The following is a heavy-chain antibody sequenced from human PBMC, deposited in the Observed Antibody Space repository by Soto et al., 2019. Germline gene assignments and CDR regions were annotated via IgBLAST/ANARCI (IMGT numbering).Heavy chain of an antibody. CDR3: AKTYVPATGGWFDP. V-gene: IGHV3-23*01. J-gene: IGHJ5*02. CDR2: ISGSGGST. Sequence: EVQLLESGGGLVQPGGSLRLSCAASGFTFSSYAMSWVRQAPGNGLEWVSAISGSGGSTYYADSVKGRFTISRDNSKNTLYLQLNSLRAEDTAVYYCAKTYVPATGGWFDPWGQGTLVTVSS. CDR1: GFTFSSYA. D-gene: IGHD3-16*01.